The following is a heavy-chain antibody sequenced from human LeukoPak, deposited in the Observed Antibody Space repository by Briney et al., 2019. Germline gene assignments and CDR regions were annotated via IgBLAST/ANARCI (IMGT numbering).Heavy chain of an antibody. CDR3: ARLIKEGVLNWLDP. J-gene: IGHJ5*02. CDR1: GYSFTSQW. V-gene: IGHV5-51*01. CDR2: IYPGESDT. Sequence: GESLKISCKGSGYSFTSQWIGWVRQMPGKGLEWMGIIYPGESDTRYNPSFQGQVTISAGKSISTTYLQWSSLKASDTAMYYCARLIKEGVLNWLDPWGQGTLVTVSS. D-gene: IGHD2-8*02.